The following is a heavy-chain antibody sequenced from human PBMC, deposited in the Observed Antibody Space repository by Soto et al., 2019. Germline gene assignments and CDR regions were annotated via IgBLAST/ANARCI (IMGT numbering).Heavy chain of an antibody. V-gene: IGHV3-30-3*01. CDR3: ATDAKPYHLRYFDWLPHWYFDL. J-gene: IGHJ2*01. CDR1: GFTFSSYA. D-gene: IGHD3-9*01. CDR2: ISYDGSNK. Sequence: QVPLVESGGGVVQPGRSLRLSCAASGFTFSSYAMHWVRQAPGKGLEWVAVISYDGSNKYYADSVKGRFTISRDNSKNTLYLQMNSLRAEDTAVYYCATDAKPYHLRYFDWLPHWYFDLWGRGTLVTVSS.